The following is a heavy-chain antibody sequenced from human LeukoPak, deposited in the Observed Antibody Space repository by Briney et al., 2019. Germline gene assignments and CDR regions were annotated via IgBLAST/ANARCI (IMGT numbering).Heavy chain of an antibody. CDR1: GGSISSDSYY. V-gene: IGHV4-30-4*08. D-gene: IGHD3-22*01. CDR3: ARDSPMTNYYYYMDV. Sequence: SETLSLTCTVSGGSISSDSYYWSWIRQPPGKGLEWIGYIYYSGSTYYNPSLKSRVTISVDTSKNQFSLKLSSVTAADTAVYYCARDSPMTNYYYYMDVWGKGTTVTVSS. CDR2: IYYSGST. J-gene: IGHJ6*03.